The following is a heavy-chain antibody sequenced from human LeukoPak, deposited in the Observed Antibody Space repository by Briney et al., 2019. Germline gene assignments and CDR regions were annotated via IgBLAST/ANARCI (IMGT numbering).Heavy chain of an antibody. D-gene: IGHD6-19*01. CDR3: ARSGWSLANWFDL. V-gene: IGHV3-74*01. J-gene: IGHJ5*02. CDR1: GFTFSSYW. CDR2: INSDGNST. Sequence: PGGSLRLSCAASGFTFSSYWMHWVRQAPGKGLVWVSRINSDGNSTSYADSVKGRFTISRDNAKNTLYLQMNSLRAEDTAVYYCARSGWSLANWFDLWGQGTLVTVSS.